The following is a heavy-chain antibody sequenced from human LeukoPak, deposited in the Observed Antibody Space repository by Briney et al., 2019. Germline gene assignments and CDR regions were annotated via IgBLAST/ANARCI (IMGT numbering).Heavy chain of an antibody. CDR3: ARGRATGYYYYGMDV. D-gene: IGHD3-10*01. J-gene: IGHJ6*02. Sequence: PSETLSLTCAVYGGSFSGYYWSWIRQPPGKGLEWIGEINHSGSTNYNPPLKSRVTISVDTSKNQFSLKLSSVTAADTAVYYCARGRATGYYYYGMDVWGQGTTVTVSS. V-gene: IGHV4-34*01. CDR2: INHSGST. CDR1: GGSFSGYY.